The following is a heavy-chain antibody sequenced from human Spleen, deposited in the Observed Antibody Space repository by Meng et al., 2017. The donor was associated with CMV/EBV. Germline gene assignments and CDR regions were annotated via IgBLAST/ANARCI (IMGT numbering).Heavy chain of an antibody. CDR1: GFTFSSYA. CDR2: ISGSGGST. D-gene: IGHD3/OR15-3a*01. V-gene: IGHV3-23*01. CDR3: AKDPSLRWDWISLDY. Sequence: GESLKISCAASGFTFSSYAMSWVRQAPGKGLEWVSAISGSGGSTYYADSVKGRFTISRDNSKNTLYPQMNSLRAEDTAVYYCAKDPSLRWDWISLDYWGQGTLVTVSS. J-gene: IGHJ4*02.